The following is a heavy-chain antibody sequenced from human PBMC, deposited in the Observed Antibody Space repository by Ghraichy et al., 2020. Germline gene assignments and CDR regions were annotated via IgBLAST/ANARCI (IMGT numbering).Heavy chain of an antibody. J-gene: IGHJ4*02. V-gene: IGHV1-3*01. CDR2: INAGNGNT. CDR1: GYTFTSYA. CDR3: AVGGFWSGYPSIDY. D-gene: IGHD3-3*01. Sequence: ASVKVSCKASGYTFTSYAIHWVRQAPGQRLEGMGWINAGNGNTKYSQKFQGRVTITRATSASTAYMELSSLRSEDTAVYYCAVGGFWSGYPSIDYWGQGTLVTVSS.